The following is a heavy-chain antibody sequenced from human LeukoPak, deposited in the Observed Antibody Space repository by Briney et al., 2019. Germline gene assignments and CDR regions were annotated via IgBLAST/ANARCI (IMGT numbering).Heavy chain of an antibody. V-gene: IGHV4-59*01. CDR1: GGSINNYY. CDR2: IYYSGST. J-gene: IGHJ4*02. D-gene: IGHD1-26*01. Sequence: SETLSLTCTVSGGSINNYYWSWIRQPPGKGLEWIGYIYYSGSTNYNPSLKSRVTISLDTSKNQFSLRLSSVTAADTAVYYCVRYSGSSYLFDYWGQGTLVTVSS. CDR3: VRYSGSSYLFDY.